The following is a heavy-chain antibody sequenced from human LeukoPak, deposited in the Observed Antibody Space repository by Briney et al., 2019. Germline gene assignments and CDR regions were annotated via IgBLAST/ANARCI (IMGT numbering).Heavy chain of an antibody. J-gene: IGHJ4*02. CDR2: IWHDGSHK. V-gene: IGHV3-33*01. CDR3: ARGIFGSGSYPDF. D-gene: IGHD3-10*01. Sequence: GGSLRLSCGASGFAFNTYAMHWVRQAPGQGLEWVALIWHDGSHKFYSNSVRGQFTISRDNSKNTVSLQMNNLRPEDTAVYYCARGIFGSGSYPDFWGQGTLVTVSS. CDR1: GFAFNTYA.